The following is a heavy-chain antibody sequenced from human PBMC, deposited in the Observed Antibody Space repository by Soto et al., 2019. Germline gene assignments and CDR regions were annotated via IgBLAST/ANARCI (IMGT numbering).Heavy chain of an antibody. V-gene: IGHV4-34*01. Sequence: SESLSLTCTVSGGAFSGYYWSWIRQPPGKGLEFLADINKSRRTNPSPSLKGRVPVSVDTSKNQFSLKLRSVTAADTAMYYSATGITMRVVVQRDAPVNYYFDSWALGTLITVS. CDR1: GGAFSGYY. CDR3: ATGITMRVVVQRDAPVNYYFDS. CDR2: INKSRRT. D-gene: IGHD3-10*01. J-gene: IGHJ4*02.